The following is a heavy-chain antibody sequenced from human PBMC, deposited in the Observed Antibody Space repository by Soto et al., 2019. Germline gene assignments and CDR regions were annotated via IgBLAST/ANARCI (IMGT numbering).Heavy chain of an antibody. Sequence: QVQLVQSGAEAKKPGSSVKVSCKTSGGTFSSYAISWVRQAPGQGLEWMGGVVPLCRTTNYAQKFQGRVTITAGTSTDTVYMELSGMRSGDTAVYYCARGGYSGNWSNLLDRSGLDVWGQGTTVTVSS. V-gene: IGHV1-69*06. J-gene: IGHJ6*02. CDR1: GGTFSSYA. D-gene: IGHD5-12*01. CDR3: ARGGYSGNWSNLLDRSGLDV. CDR2: VVPLCRTT.